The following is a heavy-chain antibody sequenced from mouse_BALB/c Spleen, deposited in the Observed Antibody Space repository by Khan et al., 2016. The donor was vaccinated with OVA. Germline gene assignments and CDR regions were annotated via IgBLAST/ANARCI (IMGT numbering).Heavy chain of an antibody. Sequence: QVRLQQSGAELANPGASVKMSCKASGYTFTSYWMHWVKQRPGQGLEWIGFINPSTGYTEYNQKFKDKATLTTDKSSSTAYMQLSSLTFEDSAVYYGTRRGLFGVFVYWGQGTLVTVSA. CDR1: GYTFTSYW. D-gene: IGHD1-1*02. CDR2: INPSTGYT. V-gene: IGHV1-7*01. CDR3: TRRGLFGVFVY. J-gene: IGHJ3*01.